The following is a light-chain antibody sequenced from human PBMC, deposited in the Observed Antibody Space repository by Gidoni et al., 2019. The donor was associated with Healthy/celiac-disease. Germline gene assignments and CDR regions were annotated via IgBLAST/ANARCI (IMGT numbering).Light chain of an antibody. Sequence: DIQMTQSPSTLSASVGDRVTITCRASQSISSWLAWYQQKPGKAPKLLIYKASSSESGVPSRFSGSGSGTEFTLTISSLQPDDFATYYCQQYNSYSLFGGGTKVEIK. CDR3: QQYNSYSL. CDR2: KAS. CDR1: QSISSW. V-gene: IGKV1-5*03. J-gene: IGKJ4*01.